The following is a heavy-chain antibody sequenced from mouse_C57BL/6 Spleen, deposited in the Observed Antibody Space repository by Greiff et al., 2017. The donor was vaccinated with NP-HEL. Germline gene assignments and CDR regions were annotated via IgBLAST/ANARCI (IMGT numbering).Heavy chain of an antibody. CDR3: ARKGYYGVGYFDV. V-gene: IGHV2-2*01. D-gene: IGHD1-1*01. CDR2: IWSGGST. Sequence: QVQLKESGPGLVQPSPSLSITCTVSGFSLTSYGVHWVRQSPGKGLEWLGVIWSGGSTDYNAAFISRLSISKDNSKSQVFFKMNSLQADDTAIYYCARKGYYGVGYFDVWGTGTTVTVSS. CDR1: GFSLTSYG. J-gene: IGHJ1*03.